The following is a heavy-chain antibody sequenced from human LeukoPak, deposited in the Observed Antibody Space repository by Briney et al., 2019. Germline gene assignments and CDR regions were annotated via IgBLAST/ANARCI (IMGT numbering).Heavy chain of an antibody. J-gene: IGHJ6*03. Sequence: SETLSLTCTVSGGSISSGGYYWSWIRQPPGKGLEWIGYIYHSGSAYYNPSLKSRVTISVDTSKNQFSLKLSSVTAADTAVYYCARERLQYQLDQYYYMDVWGKGTTVTVSS. CDR2: IYHSGSA. CDR1: GGSISSGGYY. V-gene: IGHV4-30-2*01. D-gene: IGHD2-2*01. CDR3: ARERLQYQLDQYYYMDV.